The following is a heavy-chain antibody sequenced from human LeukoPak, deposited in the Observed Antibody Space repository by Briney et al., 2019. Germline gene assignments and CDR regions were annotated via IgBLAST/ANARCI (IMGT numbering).Heavy chain of an antibody. CDR1: GFTFSSYA. V-gene: IGHV3-30-3*01. D-gene: IGHD3-22*01. CDR3: AKDYDSSGYSCSDY. J-gene: IGHJ4*02. Sequence: GGSLRLSCAASGFTFSSYAMHWVRQAPGKGLEWVAVISYDGSNKYYADSVKGRFTISRDNSKNTLYLQMNSLRVEDTAVYYCAKDYDSSGYSCSDYWGQGTLVTVSS. CDR2: ISYDGSNK.